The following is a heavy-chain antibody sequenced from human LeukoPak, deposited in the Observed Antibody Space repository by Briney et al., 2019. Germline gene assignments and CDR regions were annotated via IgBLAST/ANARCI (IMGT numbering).Heavy chain of an antibody. CDR2: ISGGGDAT. CDR1: DFSFITYA. CDR3: AKEGESYYDTGFDP. J-gene: IGHJ5*02. Sequence: GGSLRLSCAASDFSFITYAMSWVRQAPGKGLEWVSTISGGGDATYYAGSVKGRFTISRDNSKNTLYLQMNSLRAEDTAVYYCAKEGESYYDTGFDPWGQGTLVTVSS. V-gene: IGHV3-23*01. D-gene: IGHD3-22*01.